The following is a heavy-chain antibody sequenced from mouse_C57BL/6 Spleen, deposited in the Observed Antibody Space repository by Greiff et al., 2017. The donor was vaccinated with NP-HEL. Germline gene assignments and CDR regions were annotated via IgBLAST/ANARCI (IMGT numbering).Heavy chain of an antibody. CDR2: IYPSDSET. V-gene: IGHV1-61*01. D-gene: IGHD2-14*01. CDR1: GYTFTSYW. J-gene: IGHJ2*01. CDR3: ARGDYRGFDY. Sequence: QVQLQQSGAELVRPGSSVKLSCKASGYTFTSYWMDWVKQRPGQGLEWIGNIYPSDSETHYNQKFKDKATLTVDKSSSTAYMQLSSLTSEDSAVDYCARGDYRGFDYWGQGTTLTVSS.